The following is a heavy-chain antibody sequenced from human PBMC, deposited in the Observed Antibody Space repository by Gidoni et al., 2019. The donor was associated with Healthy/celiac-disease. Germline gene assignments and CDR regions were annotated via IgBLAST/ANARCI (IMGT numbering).Heavy chain of an antibody. Sequence: QVQLVESGGGVVQPGRSLRLSCAASGFTFSSYAMHWVRQAPGKGLEWVAVISYDGSNKYYADSVKGRFTISRDNSKNTLYLQMNSLRAEDTAVYYCARDLTSSGWLFDYWGQGTLVTVSS. J-gene: IGHJ4*02. D-gene: IGHD6-19*01. CDR3: ARDLTSSGWLFDY. V-gene: IGHV3-30-3*01. CDR2: ISYDGSNK. CDR1: GFTFSSYA.